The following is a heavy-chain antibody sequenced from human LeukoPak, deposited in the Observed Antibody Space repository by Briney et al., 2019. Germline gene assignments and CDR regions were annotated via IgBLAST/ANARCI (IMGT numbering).Heavy chain of an antibody. D-gene: IGHD2-15*01. CDR2: IKQDGSEK. J-gene: IGHJ6*03. CDR1: GFTFSSYW. Sequence: QPGGSLRLSCAASGFTFSSYWMSWVRQAPGKGLEWVANIKQDGSEKYYVDSVKGRFTISRDNAKNSLYLQMNSLRAEDTAVYYCARGRGGWFYYYYMDVWGKGTTVTVSS. CDR3: ARGRGGWFYYYYMDV. V-gene: IGHV3-7*01.